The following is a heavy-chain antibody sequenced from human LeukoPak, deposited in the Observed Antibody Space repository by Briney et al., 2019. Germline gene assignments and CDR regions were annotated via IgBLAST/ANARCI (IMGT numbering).Heavy chain of an antibody. CDR2: ISSSSSYI. CDR3: ARGSGSYPRADY. Sequence: GGSLRLSCAASGFTFSSFSMHWVRQAPGKGLEWVSSISSSSSYIYYADSVKGRFTISRDNAKNSLYLQMNSLRAEDTAVYYCARGSGSYPRADYWGQGTLVTVSS. D-gene: IGHD1-26*01. V-gene: IGHV3-21*01. CDR1: GFTFSSFS. J-gene: IGHJ4*02.